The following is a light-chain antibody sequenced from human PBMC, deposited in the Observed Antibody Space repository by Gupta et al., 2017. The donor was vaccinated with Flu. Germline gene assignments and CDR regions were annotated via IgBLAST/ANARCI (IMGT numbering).Light chain of an antibody. V-gene: IGKV3-11*01. J-gene: IGKJ3*01. Sequence: EIVLTQSPATLSLSPGERATLSCRASQSIRSYLAWYKQKPGQAPRLLIYDASNVDTGTPARFSGSGYGTDLTLTISSREQEDFAVYYCQKHSYWPPFTFGQGTKVDI. CDR1: QSIRSY. CDR3: QKHSYWPPFT. CDR2: DAS.